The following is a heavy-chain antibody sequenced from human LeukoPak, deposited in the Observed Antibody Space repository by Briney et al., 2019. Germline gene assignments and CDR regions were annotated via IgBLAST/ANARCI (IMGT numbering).Heavy chain of an antibody. Sequence: GGSLRLSCAASGFTFSSYAMSWVRQAPGKGLEWVSAISGSGGSTYYADSVKGRFTISRDNSKNTLYLQMNSPRAEDTAVYYCAKDGPPDIVVVPAGIFDYWGQGTLVTVSS. CDR2: ISGSGGST. J-gene: IGHJ4*02. CDR1: GFTFSSYA. V-gene: IGHV3-23*01. CDR3: AKDGPPDIVVVPAGIFDY. D-gene: IGHD2-2*01.